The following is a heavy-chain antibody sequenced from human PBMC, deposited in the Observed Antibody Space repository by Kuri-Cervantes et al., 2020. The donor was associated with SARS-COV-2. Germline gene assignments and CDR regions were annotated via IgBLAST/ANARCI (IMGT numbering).Heavy chain of an antibody. D-gene: IGHD2-15*01. V-gene: IGHV5-51*01. CDR3: AGGYCSGGSCYSEDYFDY. J-gene: IGHJ4*02. CDR2: IYPGDSDT. CDR1: GYSFTSYW. Sequence: KVSCKGSGYSFTSYWIGWVRQMPGKGLEWMGIIYPGDSDTRYSPSFQSQVTISADKSISTAYLQWSSLKASDTAMYYCAGGYCSGGSCYSEDYFDYWGQGTLVTVSS.